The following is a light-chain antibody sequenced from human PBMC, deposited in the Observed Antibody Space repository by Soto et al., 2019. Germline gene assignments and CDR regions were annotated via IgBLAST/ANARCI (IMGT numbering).Light chain of an antibody. V-gene: IGLV2-23*02. J-gene: IGLJ1*01. CDR1: SSDVGSYNL. CDR2: EVN. CDR3: CSYAGRSTFDV. Sequence: QSALTQPASVSGSPGQSITLSCTGTSSDVGSYNLVSWYQQHPGKAPKLMIYEVNKRPSGVSIRFSGSKSGNTASLTISGLQAEDEAYYYCCSYAGRSTFDVFGTGTQLTVL.